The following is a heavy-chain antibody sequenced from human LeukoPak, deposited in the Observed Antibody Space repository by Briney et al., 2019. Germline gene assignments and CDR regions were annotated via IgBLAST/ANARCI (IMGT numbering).Heavy chain of an antibody. J-gene: IGHJ4*02. CDR1: GYSISSGYY. D-gene: IGHD4-17*01. CDR2: IYHSGST. CDR3: ARVEYGDYVDY. Sequence: SETLSLTCTVSGYSISSGYYWGWIRQPPGKGLEWIGSIYHSGSTYYNPSLKSRVTISVDTSKNQLSLKLSSVTAADTAVYYCARVEYGDYVDYWGQGTLVTVSS. V-gene: IGHV4-38-2*02.